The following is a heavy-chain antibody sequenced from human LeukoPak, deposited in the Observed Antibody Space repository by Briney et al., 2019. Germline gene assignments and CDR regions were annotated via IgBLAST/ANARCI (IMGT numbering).Heavy chain of an antibody. CDR3: AKDSDYIYSEKLTAAGTLRGCAFDI. CDR2: ISGSGGST. Sequence: PGGSLRLSCAASGFTFSSYAMSWVRQAPGKGLEWVSAISGSGGSTYYADSVKGRFTISRDNSKNTLYLQMNSLRAEDTAVYYCAKDSDYIYSEKLTAAGTLRGCAFDIWGQGTMVTVSS. D-gene: IGHD6-13*01. CDR1: GFTFSSYA. J-gene: IGHJ3*02. V-gene: IGHV3-23*01.